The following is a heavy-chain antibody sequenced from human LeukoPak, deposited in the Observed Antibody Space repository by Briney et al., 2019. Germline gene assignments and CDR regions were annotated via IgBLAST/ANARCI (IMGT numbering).Heavy chain of an antibody. D-gene: IGHD3-22*01. CDR3: ARGGYYDNFGYFNSLFDY. CDR1: GYTFTSYG. V-gene: IGHV1-18*01. CDR2: ISPYNGNT. Sequence: ASVKVSCKHSGYTFTSYGISWVRQAPGQGLEWMGWISPYNGNTNSAQELQGRVTMTTDTSTNTAYLELRSLRSDDTAVYYCARGGYYDNFGYFNSLFDYWGQGTLVTVSS. J-gene: IGHJ4*02.